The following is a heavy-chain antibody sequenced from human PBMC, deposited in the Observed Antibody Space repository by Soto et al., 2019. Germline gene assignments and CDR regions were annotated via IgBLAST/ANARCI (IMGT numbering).Heavy chain of an antibody. Sequence: QLQLQESGPGLLKPSETLSLTCTVSGGSIRSSGYYWGWIRRPPGMGLEWIGSIFHSGSTLYTPSLNGRVNISVYTSKNPFSLKMPSVTAADPAVYYCARHATYCSSNSCYEFDFWGQGSLVTVSS. J-gene: IGHJ4*02. D-gene: IGHD2-2*01. V-gene: IGHV4-39*01. CDR2: IFHSGST. CDR1: GGSIRSSGYY. CDR3: ARHATYCSSNSCYEFDF.